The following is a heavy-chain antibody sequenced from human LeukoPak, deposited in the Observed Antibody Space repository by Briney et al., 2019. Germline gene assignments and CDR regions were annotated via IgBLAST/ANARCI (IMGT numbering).Heavy chain of an antibody. V-gene: IGHV1-2*02. Sequence: ASVKVSCKASGYTFTGYYMHWVRQAPGQGLEWMGWINPNSGGTNYAQKFQGRVTMTRDTSISTAYMGLSRLRSDDTAVYYCARDRRGYSYGYGFDYWGQGTLVTVSS. CDR3: ARDRRGYSYGYGFDY. J-gene: IGHJ4*02. D-gene: IGHD5-18*01. CDR2: INPNSGGT. CDR1: GYTFTGYY.